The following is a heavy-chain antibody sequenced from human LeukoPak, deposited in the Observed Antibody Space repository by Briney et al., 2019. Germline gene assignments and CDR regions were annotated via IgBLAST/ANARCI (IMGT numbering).Heavy chain of an antibody. Sequence: SVKVSCKASGGTLSTYSISWVRQAPGQGLEWMGGIIPIFITINYAQRFQGRVTLTADESTNTAYMELSSLRSEDTAVYYCARGLSRWSTPTSSYYYRMDVWGQGTTVAVSS. CDR1: GGTLSTYS. CDR2: IIPIFITI. J-gene: IGHJ6*02. V-gene: IGHV1-69*13. CDR3: ARGLSRWSTPTSSYYYRMDV. D-gene: IGHD4-23*01.